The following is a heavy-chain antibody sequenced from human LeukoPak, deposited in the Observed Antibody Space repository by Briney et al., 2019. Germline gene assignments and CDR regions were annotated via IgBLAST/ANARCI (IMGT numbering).Heavy chain of an antibody. CDR3: ARGPLYYSDSRGNPGDH. V-gene: IGHV3-30*03. CDR2: ISYDGSNK. D-gene: IGHD3-22*01. J-gene: IGHJ4*02. CDR1: GFSFSSYR. Sequence: GGSLRLSCAASGFSFSSYRMNWVRQAPGKGLEWVAVISYDGSNKYYADSVKGRFTISRDNSKNTLYLQMSSLRAEDTAVYYCARGPLYYSDSRGNPGDHWGQGTLVTVSS.